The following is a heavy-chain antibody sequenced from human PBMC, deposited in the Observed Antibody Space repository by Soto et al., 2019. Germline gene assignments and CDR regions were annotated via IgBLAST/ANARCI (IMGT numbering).Heavy chain of an antibody. V-gene: IGHV3-7*05. D-gene: IGHD2-8*01. CDR3: ERDGTNGRYNWFDP. CDR2: IKEDGSEK. J-gene: IGHJ5*02. CDR1: GFTFSNYW. Sequence: EVQLVESGGDLVQPGGSLRLSCAASGFTFSNYWMTWVRQAPGKGLEWVANIKEDGSEKNYVDSVKGRFTISRDNAKNSLFLQMNSLRAEDPALYFCERDGTNGRYNWFDPWGQGTLVTVSS.